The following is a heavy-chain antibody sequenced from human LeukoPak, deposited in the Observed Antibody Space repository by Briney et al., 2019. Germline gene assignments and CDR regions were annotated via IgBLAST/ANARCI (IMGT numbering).Heavy chain of an antibody. CDR3: ARDTFQPGLIDS. Sequence: GGSLRLSCAASGFTFSSYAMSWVRQAPGKGLEWVSLIIDDGHTTSYADSVKGRFTISRDNARNTLYLQLSSLRAEDSAVYYCARDTFQPGLIDSWGQGTLVTVSS. D-gene: IGHD2-2*01. V-gene: IGHV3-23*01. CDR1: GFTFSSYA. J-gene: IGHJ4*02. CDR2: IIDDGHTT.